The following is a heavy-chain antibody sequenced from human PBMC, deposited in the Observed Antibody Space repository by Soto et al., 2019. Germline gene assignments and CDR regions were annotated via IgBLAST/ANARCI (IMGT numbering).Heavy chain of an antibody. CDR3: ARGTEYSSSNNWFDP. Sequence: GESLKISCRGSGYGFTSYWIGWVRQMPGKGLEWMGIIYPGDSDTRYSPSFQGQVTISADKSISTAYLQWSSLKASDTAMYYCARGTEYSSSNNWFDPWAQGTLVTVSS. V-gene: IGHV5-51*01. CDR2: IYPGDSDT. D-gene: IGHD6-6*01. CDR1: GYGFTSYW. J-gene: IGHJ5*02.